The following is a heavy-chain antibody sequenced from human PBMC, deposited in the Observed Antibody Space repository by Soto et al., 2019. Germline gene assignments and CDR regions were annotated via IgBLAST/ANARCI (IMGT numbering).Heavy chain of an antibody. Sequence: GGSLRLACAASGFTFSSYSMNWVRQAPGKGLEWVSSISSSSSYIYYADSVKGRFTISRDNAKNSLYLQMNSLRAEDTAVYYCACHLDFVVVPADIFCSFYYGMDVWGQWTTVTVS. CDR3: ACHLDFVVVPADIFCSFYYGMDV. CDR2: ISSSSSYI. J-gene: IGHJ6*02. V-gene: IGHV3-21*01. D-gene: IGHD2-2*01. CDR1: GFTFSSYS.